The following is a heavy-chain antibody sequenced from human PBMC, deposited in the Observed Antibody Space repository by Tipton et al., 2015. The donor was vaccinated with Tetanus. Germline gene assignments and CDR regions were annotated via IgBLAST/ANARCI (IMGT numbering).Heavy chain of an antibody. D-gene: IGHD6-19*01. V-gene: IGHV4-31*02. Sequence: SCTVSGGSIRSGGFYWSWIRQHPVKGLEWIGYIYYTGNTYYNPSLKSRVTLSVDTSKNQFSLKLSSVTAADTAVYYCARIGWLQQNKPAFDIWGQGTVVTVSS. J-gene: IGHJ3*02. CDR1: GGSIRSGGFY. CDR3: ARIGWLQQNKPAFDI. CDR2: IYYTGNT.